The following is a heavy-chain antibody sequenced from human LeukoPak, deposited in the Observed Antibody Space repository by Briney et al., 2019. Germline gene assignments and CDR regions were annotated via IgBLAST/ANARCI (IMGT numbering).Heavy chain of an antibody. Sequence: GGSLRLSCAASGSTFSSYAMHWVRQAPGKGLEWVAVISYDGSNKYYADSVKGRFTISRDNSKNTLYLQMNSLRAEDTAVYYCARDRGRMITFGGVIVNWGQGTLVTVSS. CDR1: GSTFSSYA. D-gene: IGHD3-16*02. CDR2: ISYDGSNK. J-gene: IGHJ4*02. V-gene: IGHV3-30-3*01. CDR3: ARDRGRMITFGGVIVN.